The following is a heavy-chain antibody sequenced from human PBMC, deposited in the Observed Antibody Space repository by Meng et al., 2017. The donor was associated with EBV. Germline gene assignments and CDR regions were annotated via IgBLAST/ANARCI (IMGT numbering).Heavy chain of an antibody. CDR3: ANSRASAPGVVVY. Sequence: PSGTLYLICTLSGASGSGCTDHGSWIRQLPEKEQQWIGYKYDRGTTTYNPSLKSRVTILVDASQNHVSLKLSSVTTADTAVYYCANSRASAPGVVVYWGQGTLVTVSS. CDR1: GASGSGCTDH. J-gene: IGHJ1*01. CDR2: KYDRGTT. V-gene: IGHV4-61*01. D-gene: IGHD3-22*01.